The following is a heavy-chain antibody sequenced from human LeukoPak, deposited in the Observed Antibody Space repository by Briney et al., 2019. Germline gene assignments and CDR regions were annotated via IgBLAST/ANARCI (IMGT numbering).Heavy chain of an antibody. J-gene: IGHJ2*01. D-gene: IGHD5-12*01. CDR1: GDSFNSYY. CDR3: ARGRGYSGYDLDWYFDL. CDR2: IYYSGGT. V-gene: IGHV4-59*01. Sequence: PSETLSLTWAVSGDSFNSYYWSWIRQPPGKGLEWIGYIYYSGGTNYNPSLQSRVTMSVDTSKNHFSLRLSSVTAADTAVYYCARGRGYSGYDLDWYFDLWGRGTLVTVSS.